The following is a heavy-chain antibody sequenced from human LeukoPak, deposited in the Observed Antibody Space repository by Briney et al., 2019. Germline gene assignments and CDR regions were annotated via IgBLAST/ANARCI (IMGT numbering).Heavy chain of an antibody. CDR3: ASCGGDCYSYWYFDL. J-gene: IGHJ2*01. D-gene: IGHD2-21*02. V-gene: IGHV4-59*01. Sequence: SETLSLTCTVSGGSISSYYWSWIRQPPGKGLEWIGYIYYSGSTNYNPSLKSRVTISVDTSKNQFSLKLSSVTAADTAVYYCASCGGDCYSYWYFDLWGRGTLVTVSS. CDR2: IYYSGST. CDR1: GGSISSYY.